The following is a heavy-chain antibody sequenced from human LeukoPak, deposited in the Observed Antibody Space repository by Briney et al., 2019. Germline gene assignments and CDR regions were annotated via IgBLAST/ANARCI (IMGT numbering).Heavy chain of an antibody. CDR2: INPSGGST. Sequence: ASVKVSCKASGYTFTSYYMHWVRQAPGQGLEWMGIINPSGGSTSYAQKFQGRVTMTRDMSTSTVYMELSSLRSEDTAVYYCARAGGYCSSTSCYPYYFDYWGQGTLVTVSS. CDR3: ARAGGYCSSTSCYPYYFDY. CDR1: GYTFTSYY. J-gene: IGHJ4*02. V-gene: IGHV1-46*01. D-gene: IGHD2-2*01.